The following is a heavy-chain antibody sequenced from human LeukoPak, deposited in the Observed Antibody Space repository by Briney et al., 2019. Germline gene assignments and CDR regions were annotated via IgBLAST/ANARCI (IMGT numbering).Heavy chain of an antibody. V-gene: IGHV3-30*04. CDR3: AKRPITMVRGVIPYYMDV. Sequence: GGSLRLSCAASGFTFSSYAMHWVRQAPGKGLEWVAVISYDGSNKYYADSVKGRFTISRDNSKNTLYLQMNSLRAEDTAVYYCAKRPITMVRGVIPYYMDVWGKGTTVTISS. CDR2: ISYDGSNK. CDR1: GFTFSSYA. D-gene: IGHD3-10*01. J-gene: IGHJ6*03.